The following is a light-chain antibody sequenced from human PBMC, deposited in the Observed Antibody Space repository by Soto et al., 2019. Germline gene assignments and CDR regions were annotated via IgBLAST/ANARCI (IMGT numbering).Light chain of an antibody. CDR1: QSVGSRY. Sequence: EIVLTQSPGTLSLSPGEISTLYCRASQSVGSRYVAWYTKKPGQDTRLLIYGASSRDTGIPDRVSGRGSGTDFTLTISRLEPEDFAVYYGQQYGSSPWTFGQGTKVDIK. CDR2: GAS. J-gene: IGKJ1*01. CDR3: QQYGSSPWT. V-gene: IGKV3-20*01.